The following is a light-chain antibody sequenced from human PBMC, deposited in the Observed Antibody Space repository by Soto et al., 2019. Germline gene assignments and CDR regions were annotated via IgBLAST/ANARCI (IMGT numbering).Light chain of an antibody. CDR2: GAS. CDR3: QQYGGSSLII. Sequence: ETVLTQSPGTLSLSPGERVTLSCRTSQSVSSSYLAWYQQKPGQAPRLLMYGASNRASGIPDRFSGSESGTDFTLTISRLEPEDFAVYYCQQYGGSSLIIFGQGTRLEIK. CDR1: QSVSSSY. V-gene: IGKV3-20*01. J-gene: IGKJ5*01.